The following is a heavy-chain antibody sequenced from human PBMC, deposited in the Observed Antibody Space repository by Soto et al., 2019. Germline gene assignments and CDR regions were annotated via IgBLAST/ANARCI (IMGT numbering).Heavy chain of an antibody. CDR3: ARTYYEILSGYPLGGFDP. V-gene: IGHV4-39*01. Sequence: QLQLQESGPGLVKPSETLSLTCTVSGGSISSSDYFWGWIRQPPGKGLEWIGSFSFRGDTYHNPSLKSRVSISVDTSKNQFSLKLSSVSVADTAVYYCARTYYEILSGYPLGGFDPWGRGNLVTVS. CDR2: FSFRGDT. CDR1: GGSISSSDYF. J-gene: IGHJ5*02. D-gene: IGHD3-9*01.